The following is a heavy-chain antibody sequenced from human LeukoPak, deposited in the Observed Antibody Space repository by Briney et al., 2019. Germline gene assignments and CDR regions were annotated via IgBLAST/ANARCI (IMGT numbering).Heavy chain of an antibody. CDR1: GGSISSGGYY. CDR3: AREIVGATGRGWFDP. D-gene: IGHD1-26*01. CDR2: IYYSGST. J-gene: IGHJ5*02. Sequence: PSETLSLTCTVSGGSISSGGYYWSWIRQHPGKGLEWIGYIYYSGSTYYNPSLKSRVTISVDTSKNQFSLKLSSVTAADTAVYYCAREIVGATGRGWFDPWGQGTLVTVSS. V-gene: IGHV4-31*03.